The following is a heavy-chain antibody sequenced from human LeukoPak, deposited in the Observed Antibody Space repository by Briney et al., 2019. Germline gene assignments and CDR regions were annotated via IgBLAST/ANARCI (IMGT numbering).Heavy chain of an antibody. Sequence: LVASVTVSCKASGYTFTSYYMHWVRQAPGQGLEWMGIINPSGGSTSYAQKFQGRVTMTRDMSTSTVYMELSSLRSEDTAVYYCARDAIVGAGTFDYWGQGTLVTVSS. D-gene: IGHD1-26*01. J-gene: IGHJ4*02. CDR3: ARDAIVGAGTFDY. CDR2: INPSGGST. CDR1: GYTFTSYY. V-gene: IGHV1-46*01.